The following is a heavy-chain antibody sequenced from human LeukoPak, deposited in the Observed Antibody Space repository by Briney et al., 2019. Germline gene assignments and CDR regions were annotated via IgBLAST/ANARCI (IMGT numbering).Heavy chain of an antibody. Sequence: PSETLSLTCTVSGGSISSYYWSWIRQPPGKGLEWIGYIYYSGSTTYNPSLKSRVTISVDTSKNQFSLKLSSVTAADTAVYYCATLGDRYCSSTSCYTGFDYRGQGTLVTVSS. J-gene: IGHJ4*02. V-gene: IGHV4-59*01. CDR2: IYYSGST. D-gene: IGHD2-2*02. CDR3: ATLGDRYCSSTSCYTGFDY. CDR1: GGSISSYY.